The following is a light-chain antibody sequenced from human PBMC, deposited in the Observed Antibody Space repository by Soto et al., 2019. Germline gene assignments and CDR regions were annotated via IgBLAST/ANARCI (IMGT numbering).Light chain of an antibody. J-gene: IGKJ4*01. CDR3: QQYNNWGLA. CDR1: ENVSTN. V-gene: IGKV3D-15*01. Sequence: VVMTQSPATLSLSPGERATLSCRASENVSTNLAWYQQKPGQAPRLLIYGASTRATGVPAKFSGSGSGTEFTLTISSLQSEEFAVYYCQQYNNWGLAFGGGTKVEIK. CDR2: GAS.